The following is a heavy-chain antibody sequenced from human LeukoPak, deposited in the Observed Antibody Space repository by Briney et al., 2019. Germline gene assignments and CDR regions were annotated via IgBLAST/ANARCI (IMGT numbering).Heavy chain of an antibody. Sequence: ASVTVSCKASGYTFTSYAMNWVRQAPGQGLEWMGWINTNTGNPTYAQGFTGRFVFSLDTSVSTAYLQISSLKAEDTAVYYCARDGDSGYDCLFDYWGQGTLVTVSS. D-gene: IGHD5-12*01. J-gene: IGHJ4*02. CDR1: GYTFTSYA. CDR2: INTNTGNP. CDR3: ARDGDSGYDCLFDY. V-gene: IGHV7-4-1*02.